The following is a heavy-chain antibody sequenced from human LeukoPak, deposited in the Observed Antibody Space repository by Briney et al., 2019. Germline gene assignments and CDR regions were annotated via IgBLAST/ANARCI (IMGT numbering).Heavy chain of an antibody. V-gene: IGHV4-38-2*02. J-gene: IGHJ6*02. CDR3: ARGGRNKGYGMDV. Sequence: SETLSLTCTVSGYSISSGYYWGWIRQPPGKGLEWIGSIYHSGSTYYNPSLKSRVTISADTSKNQFSLKLSSVTAADTAVYYCARGGRNKGYGMDVWGQGTTVTVSS. D-gene: IGHD2/OR15-2a*01. CDR1: GYSISSGYY. CDR2: IYHSGST.